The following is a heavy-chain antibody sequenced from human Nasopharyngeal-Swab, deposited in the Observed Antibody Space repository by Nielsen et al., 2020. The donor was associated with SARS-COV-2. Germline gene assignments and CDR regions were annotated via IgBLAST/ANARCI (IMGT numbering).Heavy chain of an antibody. Sequence: GESLKISCKGSGYTFTSYWISWVRQMLGKGLEWMGRIDPSDSYTNYNPSFQGHVIISVDKSISTAYLQWSSLKASDTAMYYCARGRPSSGSSAYYYYGMDVWGQGTTVTVSS. CDR2: IDPSDSYT. D-gene: IGHD1-26*01. CDR3: ARGRPSSGSSAYYYYGMDV. V-gene: IGHV5-10-1*01. CDR1: GYTFTSYW. J-gene: IGHJ6*02.